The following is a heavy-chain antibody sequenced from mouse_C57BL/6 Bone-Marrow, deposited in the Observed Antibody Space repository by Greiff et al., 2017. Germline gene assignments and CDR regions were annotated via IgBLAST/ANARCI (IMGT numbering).Heavy chain of an antibody. D-gene: IGHD1-1*01. V-gene: IGHV1-59*01. CDR2: IDPSDSYT. J-gene: IGHJ3*01. Sequence: QVQLQQPGAELVRPGTSVKLSCKASGYTFTSYWMHWVKQRPGQGLEWIGVIDPSDSYTNYNQKFKGKATLTVDTSSSTAYMQLSSLTSEDSAFYYCASFYYGSSTAYWGQGTLVTVSA. CDR3: ASFYYGSSTAY. CDR1: GYTFTSYW.